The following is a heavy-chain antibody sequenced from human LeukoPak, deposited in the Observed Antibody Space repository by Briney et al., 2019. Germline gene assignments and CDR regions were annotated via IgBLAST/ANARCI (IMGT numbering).Heavy chain of an antibody. CDR2: IYYSGST. CDR1: GGSISPYY. V-gene: IGHV4-59*01. CDR3: ARAFYPGYYSYMAV. Sequence: TSETLSLTCTVSGGSISPYYWSWIRQPPGKGLEWVGYIYYSGSTNYNPSLKSRVTISVDTSKNQFSLKLSSVTAADTAVYYCARAFYPGYYSYMAVWGKGTTVTVSS. J-gene: IGHJ6*03. D-gene: IGHD3-3*02.